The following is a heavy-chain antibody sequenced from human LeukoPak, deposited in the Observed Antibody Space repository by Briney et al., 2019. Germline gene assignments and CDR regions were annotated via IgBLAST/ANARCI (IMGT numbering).Heavy chain of an antibody. V-gene: IGHV4-61*01. J-gene: IGHJ4*02. D-gene: IGHD3-9*01. CDR2: TYYTGNT. Sequence: SETLSLTCTVSGGPVRSASYYWTWIRQPPGKGLEWIGYTYYTGNTNSNPSLKSRVTISIDPPKNQFSLKLSSVTAADTAVYHCARVDILTGYLADYWGQGTLVTVSS. CDR1: GGPVRSASYY. CDR3: ARVDILTGYLADY.